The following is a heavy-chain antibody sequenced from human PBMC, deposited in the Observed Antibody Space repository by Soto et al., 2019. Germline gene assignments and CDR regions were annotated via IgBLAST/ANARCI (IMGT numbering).Heavy chain of an antibody. Sequence: GASVKVSCKASGYTFFKYFIHWVRQARGQGREWIGIINPSRGSATYGPIFQGRVSLTTDMPTSTVYIELSSLRSEDTAIYYCARPLIGNTIDLWGQGTSVTVSS. CDR1: GYTFFKYF. J-gene: IGHJ3*01. CDR3: ARPLIGNTIDL. V-gene: IGHV1-46*01. CDR2: INPSRGSA. D-gene: IGHD1-7*01.